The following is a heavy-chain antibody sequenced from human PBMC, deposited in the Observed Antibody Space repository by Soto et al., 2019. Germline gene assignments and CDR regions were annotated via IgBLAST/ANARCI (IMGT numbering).Heavy chain of an antibody. J-gene: IGHJ4*02. CDR3: TTDAPYSWIQLWLRGYYDSSGYG. CDR1: GYTFISYL. Sequence: ASVKVSCKASGYTFISYLIHWRRKAPGQGLEWMGIINPNGGSTNYARKLQGRVTMTRDTSTSTVYMELNSLKTEDTAVYYCTTDAPYSWIQLWLRGYYDSSGYGWGQGTLVTVS. D-gene: IGHD3-22*01. V-gene: IGHV1-46*01. CDR2: INPNGGST.